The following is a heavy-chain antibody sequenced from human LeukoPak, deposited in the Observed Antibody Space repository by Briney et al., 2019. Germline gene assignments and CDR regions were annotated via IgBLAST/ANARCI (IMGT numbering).Heavy chain of an antibody. D-gene: IGHD1-26*01. CDR1: GFNFSTYA. CDR3: ARVWLGAEDY. CDR2: ISSSSSYI. Sequence: GGSLRLSCAASGFNFSTYAMTWVRQAPGKGLEWVSSISSSSSYIYYADSVKGRFTISRDNAKNSLYLQMNSLRAEDTAVYYCARVWLGAEDYWGQGTLVTVSS. J-gene: IGHJ4*02. V-gene: IGHV3-21*01.